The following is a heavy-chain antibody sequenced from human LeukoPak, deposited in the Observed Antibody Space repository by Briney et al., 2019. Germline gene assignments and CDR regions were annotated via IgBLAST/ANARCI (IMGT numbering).Heavy chain of an antibody. V-gene: IGHV3-30*02. CDR1: GFTFSSYG. CDR2: IRYDGSNK. Sequence: PGGSLRLSCAASGFTFSSYGMHWVRQAPGKGLEWVALIRYDGSNKYYADSVKGRFTISRDNSKNTLYLQMNSLRAEDTAVYYCAKDSSIAARLGYYFDYWGQGTLVTVSS. CDR3: AKDSSIAARLGYYFDY. J-gene: IGHJ4*02. D-gene: IGHD6-6*01.